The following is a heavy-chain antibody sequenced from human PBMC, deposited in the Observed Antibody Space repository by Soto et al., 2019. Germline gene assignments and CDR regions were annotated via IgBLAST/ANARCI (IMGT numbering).Heavy chain of an antibody. J-gene: IGHJ4*02. V-gene: IGHV1-46*02. D-gene: IGHD4-17*01. CDR1: GYNFNQYY. CDR2: INLRGGTT. CDR3: ARGPDDSDVPRWDY. Sequence: QVQLMQSGAEVRKPGASVRLSCETSGYNFNQYYIHWVHQAPGQGLEWMGIINLRGGTTEYAHKFRGRVTVTGDTSTSTAYMELRSLRSEDTAIYFCARGPDDSDVPRWDYWGQGTLVTVSS.